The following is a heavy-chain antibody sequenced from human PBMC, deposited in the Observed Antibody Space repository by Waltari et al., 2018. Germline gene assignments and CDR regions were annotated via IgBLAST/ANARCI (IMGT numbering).Heavy chain of an antibody. CDR3: ARYGGTAMVPDY. CDR2: IYHSGGT. CDR1: GYSISSGYY. Sequence: QVQLQESGPGLVKPSETLSLTCAVSGYSISSGYYWGWIRQPPGKGLEWIGSIYHSGGTYYNPSLKSRVTISVDTSKNQFSLKLSSVTAADTAVYYCARYGGTAMVPDYWGQGTLVTVSS. D-gene: IGHD5-18*01. V-gene: IGHV4-38-2*01. J-gene: IGHJ4*02.